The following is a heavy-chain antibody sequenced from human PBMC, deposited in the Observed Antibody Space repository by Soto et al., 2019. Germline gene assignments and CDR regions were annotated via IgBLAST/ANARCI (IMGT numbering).Heavy chain of an antibody. V-gene: IGHV3-33*01. Sequence: GGSLRLSCAASGFTFSSYGMHWVGQAPGKGLEWVAVIWYDGSNKYYADSVKGRFTISRDNSKNTLYLQMNSLRAEDTAVYYCASSIAVAGISDYWGQGTLVTVSS. D-gene: IGHD6-19*01. CDR2: IWYDGSNK. J-gene: IGHJ4*02. CDR1: GFTFSSYG. CDR3: ASSIAVAGISDY.